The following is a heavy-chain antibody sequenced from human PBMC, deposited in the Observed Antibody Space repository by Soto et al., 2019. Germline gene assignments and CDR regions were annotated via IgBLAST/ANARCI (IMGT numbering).Heavy chain of an antibody. CDR1: GFTFSSYS. CDR2: ISSSSRYI. Sequence: EVQLVESGGGLVKPGGSLRLSCAASGFTFSSYSMNWVRQAPGKGLEWVSSISSSSRYIYYADSVKGRITISRDNAKNSLYLKMNSLTAEDTAVYYCARVVGHFSGGSCSGSWGQGTLVTVSS. J-gene: IGHJ5*02. CDR3: ARVVGHFSGGSCSGS. V-gene: IGHV3-21*01. D-gene: IGHD2-15*01.